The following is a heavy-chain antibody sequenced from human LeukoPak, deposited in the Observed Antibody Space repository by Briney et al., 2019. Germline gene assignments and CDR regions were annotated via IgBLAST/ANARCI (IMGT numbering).Heavy chain of an antibody. D-gene: IGHD5-24*01. Sequence: SETLSLTCAVYGGSFSGYYWSWIRQPPGKGLEWIGYIYYSGSTNYNPSLKSRVTISVDTSKNQFSLKLSSVTAADTAVYYCARVRDGYKGYYFDYWGQGTLVTVSS. J-gene: IGHJ4*02. CDR1: GGSFSGYY. CDR3: ARVRDGYKGYYFDY. V-gene: IGHV4-59*01. CDR2: IYYSGST.